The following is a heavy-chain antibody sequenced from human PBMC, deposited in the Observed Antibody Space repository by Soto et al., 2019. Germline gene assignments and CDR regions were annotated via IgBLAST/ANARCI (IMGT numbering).Heavy chain of an antibody. Sequence: SETLSLTCTVSGGSISSGDYYWSWIRQPPGKGLEWIGYIYHSGSTYYNPSLKSRVTISVDTSKNQFSLKLSSVTAAVTAVYYCARTIWGGYYGMDVWGQGTTVTVSS. CDR1: GGSISSGDYY. CDR2: IYHSGST. J-gene: IGHJ6*02. V-gene: IGHV4-30-4*01. CDR3: ARTIWGGYYGMDV. D-gene: IGHD3-10*01.